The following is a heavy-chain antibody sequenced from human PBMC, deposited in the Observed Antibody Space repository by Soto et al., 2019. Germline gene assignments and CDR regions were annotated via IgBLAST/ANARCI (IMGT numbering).Heavy chain of an antibody. CDR2: IIPIFGTA. CDR3: AREDTAMAIDY. Sequence: SVKVSCKASGGTFSSYAISWVRQAPGQGLEWMGGIIPIFGTANYAQKFQGRVTITADKSTSKAYMELSSLRSEDTAVYYCAREDTAMAIDYCGQGTLVTVSS. D-gene: IGHD5-18*01. V-gene: IGHV1-69*06. J-gene: IGHJ4*02. CDR1: GGTFSSYA.